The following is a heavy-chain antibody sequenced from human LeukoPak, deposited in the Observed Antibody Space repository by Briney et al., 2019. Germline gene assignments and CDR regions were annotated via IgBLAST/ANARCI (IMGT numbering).Heavy chain of an antibody. CDR2: VSGSGGST. D-gene: IGHD3-22*01. CDR3: AKGNNYYDLYWFDP. J-gene: IGHJ5*02. V-gene: IGHV3-23*01. Sequence: QPGGSLRLSCAASGFTFSSYWMSWVRQAPGKGLEWVSAVSGSGGSTYYADSVKGRFTISRDNSKNTLYLQMNSLRAEDTAVYYCAKGNNYYDLYWFDPWGQGTLVTVSS. CDR1: GFTFSSYW.